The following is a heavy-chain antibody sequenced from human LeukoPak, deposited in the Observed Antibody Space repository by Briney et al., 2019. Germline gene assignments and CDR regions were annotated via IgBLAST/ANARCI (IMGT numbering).Heavy chain of an antibody. Sequence: PGGSLRLSCVASGFTLSNYAMIWVRQAPGKGPQWVSVISAGGVSLFSGSGSAAYYADSVGGRFTISRDNSKNTLYLQMNSLRADDTAVYYCAKMSGVVWFGELRLPFDSWGQGTVVTVSS. D-gene: IGHD3-10*01. V-gene: IGHV3-23*01. J-gene: IGHJ4*02. CDR2: ISAGGVSLFSGSGSAA. CDR3: AKMSGVVWFGELRLPFDS. CDR1: GFTLSNYA.